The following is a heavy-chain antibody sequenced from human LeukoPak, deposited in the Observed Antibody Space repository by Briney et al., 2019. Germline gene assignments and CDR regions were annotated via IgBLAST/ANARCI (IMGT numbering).Heavy chain of an antibody. Sequence: SETLSLTCAVYGGSFSGYYWSWIRQPPGKGLEWIGEINHSGSTNYNPSLKSRVTISVDTSKNQFSLKLSSATAADTAVYYCARGPSGDSSGYYPTYWGQGTLVTVSS. CDR2: INHSGST. D-gene: IGHD3-22*01. CDR1: GGSFSGYY. CDR3: ARGPSGDSSGYYPTY. J-gene: IGHJ4*02. V-gene: IGHV4-34*01.